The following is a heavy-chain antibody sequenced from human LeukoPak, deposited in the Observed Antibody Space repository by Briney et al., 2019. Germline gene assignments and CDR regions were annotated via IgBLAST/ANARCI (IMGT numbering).Heavy chain of an antibody. Sequence: PSETLSLTCTVSGGSISLYYWTWIRHSPGKGLEWIGYNSSSGNTNYNPSLKSRVTISVDMSKNQFSLRLSSVTAADTAVYYCARAGSGWSFDYWGQGSLVTVSS. CDR2: NSSSGNT. D-gene: IGHD6-19*01. CDR3: ARAGSGWSFDY. J-gene: IGHJ4*02. V-gene: IGHV4-59*01. CDR1: GGSISLYY.